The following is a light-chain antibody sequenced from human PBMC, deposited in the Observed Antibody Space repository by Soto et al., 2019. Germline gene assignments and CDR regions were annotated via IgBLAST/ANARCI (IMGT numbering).Light chain of an antibody. CDR1: QSVSHK. CDR3: QQYDSSPKT. V-gene: IGKV3-20*01. J-gene: IGKJ1*01. Sequence: EIVLTQSPATLSLSPGERATLSCRASQSVSHKLAWCQQKPGQAPRLLIYGASSRATGIPDRSSGSGSGTDFTLTISRLEPEDFAVYYCQQYDSSPKTFGQGTKVDIK. CDR2: GAS.